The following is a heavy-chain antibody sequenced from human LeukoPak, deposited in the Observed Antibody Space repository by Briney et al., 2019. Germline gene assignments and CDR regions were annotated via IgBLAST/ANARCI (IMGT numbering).Heavy chain of an antibody. CDR3: AKDPWAIVVVIQTPDDY. CDR1: GGSISISSYY. J-gene: IGHJ4*02. D-gene: IGHD3-22*01. Sequence: ETLSLTCTVSGGSISISSYYWGWIRQPPGKGLEWVSAISGSGGSTYYADSVKGRFTISRDNSKNTLYLQMNSLRAEDTAVYYCAKDPWAIVVVIQTPDDYWGQGTLVTVSS. CDR2: ISGSGGST. V-gene: IGHV3-23*01.